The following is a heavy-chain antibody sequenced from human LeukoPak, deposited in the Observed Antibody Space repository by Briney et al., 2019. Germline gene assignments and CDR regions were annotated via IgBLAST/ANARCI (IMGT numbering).Heavy chain of an antibody. CDR3: ARERAIAYRRPYCFDY. D-gene: IGHD2-21*01. Sequence: PGGSLRLSCAASGFTFSDYYMSWIRQAPGKGLEWISYISSSGSTIYYADSVKGRFTISRDNARNSLYLQMNSLRAEDTAVYYCARERAIAYRRPYCFDYWGQGTLVTVSS. CDR1: GFTFSDYY. V-gene: IGHV3-11*01. J-gene: IGHJ4*02. CDR2: ISSSGSTI.